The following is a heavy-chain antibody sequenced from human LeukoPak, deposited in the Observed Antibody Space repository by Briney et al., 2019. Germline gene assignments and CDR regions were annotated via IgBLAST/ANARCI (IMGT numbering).Heavy chain of an antibody. CDR2: INPNSGGT. J-gene: IGHJ5*02. Sequence: GASVKVSCTASGYTFTGYYMHWVRQAPGQGLEWMRWINPNSGGTNYAQKFQGRVTMTRDTSISTAYMELSRLRSDDTAVYYCARGIVVVPAAIRIYNWFDPWGQGTLVTVSS. D-gene: IGHD2-2*02. CDR3: ARGIVVVPAAIRIYNWFDP. V-gene: IGHV1-2*02. CDR1: GYTFTGYY.